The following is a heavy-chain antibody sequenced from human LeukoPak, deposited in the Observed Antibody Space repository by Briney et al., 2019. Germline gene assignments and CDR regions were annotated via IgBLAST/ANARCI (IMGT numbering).Heavy chain of an antibody. V-gene: IGHV3-21*01. CDR1: GFTFSSYS. CDR3: ARGNVVPAAYDY. D-gene: IGHD2-2*01. CDR2: ISSSSSYI. J-gene: IGHJ4*02. Sequence: GGSLRLSCAASGFTFSSYSMNWVRQAPGKGLEWVSSISSSSSYIYYADSVKGRFTISRDNAKNSLYPQMNSLRAEDTAVYYCARGNVVPAAYDYWGQGTLVTVSS.